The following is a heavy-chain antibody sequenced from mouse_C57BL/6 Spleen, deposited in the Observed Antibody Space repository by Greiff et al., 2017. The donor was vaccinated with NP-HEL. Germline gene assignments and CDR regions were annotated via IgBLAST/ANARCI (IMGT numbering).Heavy chain of an antibody. Sequence: QVQLQQSGAELVKPGASVKISCKASGYAFSSSWMNWVKQRPGKGLEWIGQIYPGDGDTNYNGKFKGKATLTADKSSSTAYMQLSSLTSEDSAVYFCARKGYYHGSSCFDYWGQGTTLTVSS. J-gene: IGHJ2*01. CDR2: IYPGDGDT. V-gene: IGHV1-80*01. CDR3: ARKGYYHGSSCFDY. D-gene: IGHD1-1*01. CDR1: GYAFSSSW.